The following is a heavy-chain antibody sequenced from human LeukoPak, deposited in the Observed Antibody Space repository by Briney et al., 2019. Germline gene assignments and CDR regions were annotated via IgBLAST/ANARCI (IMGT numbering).Heavy chain of an antibody. J-gene: IGHJ4*02. Sequence: PGGSLRLSCAASGFTFGSYGMHWVRQAPGKGLEWVAVIWYDGSNKYYADSVKGRFTISRDNSKNTLYLQMNSLRAEDTAVYYCARDPSSGGWYQATWGYFDYWGQGTLVTVSS. CDR1: GFTFGSYG. CDR2: IWYDGSNK. D-gene: IGHD6-19*01. CDR3: ARDPSSGGWYQATWGYFDY. V-gene: IGHV3-33*01.